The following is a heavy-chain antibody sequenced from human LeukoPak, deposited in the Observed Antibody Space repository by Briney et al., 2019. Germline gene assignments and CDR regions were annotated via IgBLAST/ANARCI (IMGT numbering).Heavy chain of an antibody. CDR1: GFRFDNAW. Sequence: GGSLRLSCAASGFRFDNAWMIWVRQAPGRGLEWVGRIKSQESGGTTDYAAPVKGRFTISRDDSKNTLFLQMNSLKTEDTAVYYCTTGIRGDCGQGTLVTVSS. J-gene: IGHJ4*02. CDR2: IKSQESGGTT. CDR3: TTGIRGD. V-gene: IGHV3-15*07.